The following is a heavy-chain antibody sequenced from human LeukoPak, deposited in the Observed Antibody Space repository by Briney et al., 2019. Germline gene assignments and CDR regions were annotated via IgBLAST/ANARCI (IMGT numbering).Heavy chain of an antibody. J-gene: IGHJ6*03. Sequence: EPSETLSLTCTVYGGSFSGYYWSWLRQPPGKGLEWIGEVNHSGSTNYNPSLKSRVTISVDTSKNQFSLKLSSVTAADTAVYYCARGAARYYYYMDVWGKGTTVTVSS. D-gene: IGHD6-6*01. CDR3: ARGAARYYYYMDV. CDR1: GGSFSGYY. V-gene: IGHV4-34*01. CDR2: VNHSGST.